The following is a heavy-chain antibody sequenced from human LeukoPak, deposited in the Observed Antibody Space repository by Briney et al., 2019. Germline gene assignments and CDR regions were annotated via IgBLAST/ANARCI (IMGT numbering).Heavy chain of an antibody. CDR1: GFSISSYW. CDR3: ARENTAVPGGDC. Sequence: GGSLRLSCAAPGFSISSYWMSWVRQAPGKGLERVANIKQDGSETYYVDSVKGRFTISRDNAKNSVYLQINSLRVEDTAVYFCARENTAVPGGDCWGQGTLVTVSS. CDR2: IKQDGSET. D-gene: IGHD5-18*01. J-gene: IGHJ4*02. V-gene: IGHV3-7*01.